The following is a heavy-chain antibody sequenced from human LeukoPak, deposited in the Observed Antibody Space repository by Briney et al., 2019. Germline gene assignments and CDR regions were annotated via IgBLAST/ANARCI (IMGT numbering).Heavy chain of an antibody. Sequence: PGGSLRLSCAASGFTFSGSAMHWVRQASGKGLEWVGRIRSKANSYATAYAASVKGRFTISRDDSKNTAYLQMNSLKTEDTAVYYCRTAVAVTKPQLSYYYYYMDVWGKGTTVTVSS. V-gene: IGHV3-73*01. CDR2: IRSKANSYAT. J-gene: IGHJ6*03. D-gene: IGHD6-19*01. CDR3: RTAVAVTKPQLSYYYYYMDV. CDR1: GFTFSGSA.